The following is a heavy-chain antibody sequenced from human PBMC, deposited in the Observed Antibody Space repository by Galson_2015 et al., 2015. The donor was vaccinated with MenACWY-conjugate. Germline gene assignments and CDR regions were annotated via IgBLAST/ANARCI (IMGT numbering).Heavy chain of an antibody. CDR2: IIPILGIA. Sequence: SVKVSCKASGDTFSTYDISWVRQAPGQGLEWMGRIIPILGIANYAQKFQGRVTITADKSTSTAYMELSSLRSEDTAVYYCARDGTVTTGYYYYGIDVWGQGTTVTVSS. V-gene: IGHV1-69*04. J-gene: IGHJ6*02. D-gene: IGHD4-17*01. CDR1: GDTFSTYD. CDR3: ARDGTVTTGYYYYGIDV.